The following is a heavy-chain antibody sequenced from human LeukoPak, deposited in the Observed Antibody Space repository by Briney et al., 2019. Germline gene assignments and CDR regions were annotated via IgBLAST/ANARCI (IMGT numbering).Heavy chain of an antibody. V-gene: IGHV1-8*01. D-gene: IGHD3-3*01. CDR1: GYTFTSYD. J-gene: IGHJ4*02. CDR3: ARDYDFWSGYSVDY. CDR2: MNPNSGNT. Sequence: ASVKVSCKASGYTFTSYDINWVRQATGQGLEWMGWMNPNSGNTGYAQKFQGRVTMTRNTSISTAYMELSRLRSDDTAVYYCARDYDFWSGYSVDYWGQGTLVTVSS.